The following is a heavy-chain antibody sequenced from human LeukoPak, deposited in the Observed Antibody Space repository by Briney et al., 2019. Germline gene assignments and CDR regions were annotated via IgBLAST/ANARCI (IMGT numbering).Heavy chain of an antibody. CDR1: GGSISSSNYY. J-gene: IGHJ6*03. V-gene: IGHV4-39*01. CDR3: ARQISDYYYYYMDV. CDR2: IYYSGTT. Sequence: SETLSLTCTVSGGSISSSNYYWGWIRQPPGKGLEWIGTIYYSGTTYYNPSLESRVTISEDTSKNQFTLTLRAVTAADTAVYYCARQISDYYYYYMDVWGKGTTVTVSS. D-gene: IGHD3-10*01.